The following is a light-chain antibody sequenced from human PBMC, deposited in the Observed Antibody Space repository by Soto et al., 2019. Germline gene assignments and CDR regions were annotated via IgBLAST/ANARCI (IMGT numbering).Light chain of an antibody. CDR1: GRDIGAYDY. Sequence: QSMLTQPASVSGSPGQSITISCTGSGRDIGAYDYVSWYQQHPGKAPKLLIYGVKNRPSGVSYRFSASKSAFTASLTISGLQAEDEAHYYCSSYTTSYFYVFGTGTKVTV. J-gene: IGLJ1*01. CDR2: GVK. V-gene: IGLV2-14*01. CDR3: SSYTTSYFYV.